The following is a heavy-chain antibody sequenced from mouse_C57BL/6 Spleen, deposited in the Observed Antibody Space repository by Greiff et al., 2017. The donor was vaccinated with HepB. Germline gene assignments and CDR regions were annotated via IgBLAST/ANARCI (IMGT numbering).Heavy chain of an antibody. CDR3: ARLTGWYFDV. D-gene: IGHD4-1*01. CDR1: GYTFTSYW. Sequence: VQLQQPGAELVKPGASVKLSCKASGYTFTSYWMQWVKQRPGQGLEWIGEIDPSDSYTNYNQKFKGKATLTVDTSSSTAYMQLSSLTSEDSAVYYCARLTGWYFDVWGTGTTVTVSS. V-gene: IGHV1-50*01. CDR2: IDPSDSYT. J-gene: IGHJ1*03.